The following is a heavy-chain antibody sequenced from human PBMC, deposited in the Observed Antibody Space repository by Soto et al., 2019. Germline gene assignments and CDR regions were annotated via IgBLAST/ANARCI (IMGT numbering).Heavy chain of an antibody. Sequence: GGSLRLSCAASGFTFSSYGMHWVRQAPGKGLEWVAVIWYDGSNKYYADSVKGRFTISRDNSKNTLYLQMNSLRAEDTAVYYCAGQITMVRGVVPYGGMDFWGQGTTVTVAS. CDR3: AGQITMVRGVVPYGGMDF. V-gene: IGHV3-33*01. D-gene: IGHD3-10*01. J-gene: IGHJ6*02. CDR1: GFTFSSYG. CDR2: IWYDGSNK.